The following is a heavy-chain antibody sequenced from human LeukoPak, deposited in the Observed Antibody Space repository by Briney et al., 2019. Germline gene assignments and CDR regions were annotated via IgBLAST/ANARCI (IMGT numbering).Heavy chain of an antibody. CDR2: VYTSGST. CDR1: GGSISSGSYY. J-gene: IGHJ4*02. D-gene: IGHD2-15*01. CDR3: ARGIPYCSGGSCYTYYFDY. V-gene: IGHV4-61*09. Sequence: TLSLTCTVSGGSISSGSYYWNWIRQPPGMGLEWICHVYTSGSTNYNPSLKSRVTISVDTSKNQFSLKLSSVTAADTAVYYCARGIPYCSGGSCYTYYFDYWGQGTLVTVSS.